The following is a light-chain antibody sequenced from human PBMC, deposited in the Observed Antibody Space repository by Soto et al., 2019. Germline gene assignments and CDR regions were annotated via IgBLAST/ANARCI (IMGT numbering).Light chain of an antibody. CDR1: SSNIGAGYD. V-gene: IGLV1-40*01. Sequence: QAVVTQPPSVSGAPGQRVTISCTGSSSNIGAGYDVHWYQQLPGTAPKLLIYGNSNRPSGVPDRFSGSKSGTSASLAITGLQVEDEADYYCQAHDSSLSAWVFGGGTQLTVL. J-gene: IGLJ3*02. CDR2: GNS. CDR3: QAHDSSLSAWV.